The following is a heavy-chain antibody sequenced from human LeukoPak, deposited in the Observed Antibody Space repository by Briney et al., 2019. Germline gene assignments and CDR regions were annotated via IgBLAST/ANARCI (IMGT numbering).Heavy chain of an antibody. CDR2: IYTSGST. D-gene: IGHD4-17*01. CDR1: GGSVSDYY. V-gene: IGHV4-4*07. CDR3: TRDTGTTGEVKFDP. J-gene: IGHJ5*02. Sequence: SETLSLTCTISGGSVSDYYWSRIRQPAGKGLEWIGRIYTSGSTTYNPSLKSRVTMSVDTSKSQFSLNLMSVTAADTAVYYCTRDTGTTGEVKFDPWGQGTLVTVSS.